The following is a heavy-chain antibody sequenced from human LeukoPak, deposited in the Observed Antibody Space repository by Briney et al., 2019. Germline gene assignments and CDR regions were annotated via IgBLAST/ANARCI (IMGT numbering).Heavy chain of an antibody. CDR1: GYTFTGYY. Sequence: ASVKVSCKASGYTFTGYYMHWVRQAPGQGLEWMGWINPNSGGTNYAQKFQGRVTMTRDTSISTAYMELSRLRSDDTAVYYCARDLSPQWELLGDAFDIWGQGTMVTVSS. D-gene: IGHD1-26*01. V-gene: IGHV1-2*02. CDR2: INPNSGGT. CDR3: ARDLSPQWELLGDAFDI. J-gene: IGHJ3*02.